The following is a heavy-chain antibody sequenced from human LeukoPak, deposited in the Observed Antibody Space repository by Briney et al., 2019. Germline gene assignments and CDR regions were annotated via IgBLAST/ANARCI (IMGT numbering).Heavy chain of an antibody. Sequence: GGSLRLSCAASGFTFSSYAMSWVRQAPGKGLEWVSAISGGGGSTYYADSVKGRFTISRDNSKNTLYLQMNSLRAEDTAVYYCAKDQGRYCSSTSCYPWDYWGQGTLVTVSS. CDR1: GFTFSSYA. CDR3: AKDQGRYCSSTSCYPWDY. CDR2: ISGGGGST. J-gene: IGHJ4*02. V-gene: IGHV3-23*01. D-gene: IGHD2-2*01.